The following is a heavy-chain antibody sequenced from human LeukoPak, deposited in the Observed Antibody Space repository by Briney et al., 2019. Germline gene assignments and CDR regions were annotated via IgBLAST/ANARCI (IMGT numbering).Heavy chain of an antibody. Sequence: PSETLSLTCTVSGGSISSSSYYWGWIRQPPGKGLEWIGSIYYSGSTYYNPSLKSRVTISVDTSKNQFSLKLSSVTAADTALYYCARGIATITQDSFDVWGLGTMVTVSS. V-gene: IGHV4-39*07. CDR2: IYYSGST. CDR3: ARGIATITQDSFDV. CDR1: GGSISSSSYY. D-gene: IGHD1-26*01. J-gene: IGHJ3*01.